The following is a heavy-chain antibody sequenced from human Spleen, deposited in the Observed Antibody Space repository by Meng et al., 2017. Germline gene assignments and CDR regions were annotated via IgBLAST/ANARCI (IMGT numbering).Heavy chain of an antibody. V-gene: IGHV5-51*01. Sequence: GGSLRLSCRGSGYVFTTYWIAWVRQMPGKGLEWMGIIFPGDSDTRYSPSFQGQVSISADRSINTAYLQWSSLKASDTAMYFCAKSHAYNPPGGFDFWGQGTMVTVSS. J-gene: IGHJ3*01. D-gene: IGHD3-16*01. CDR1: GYVFTTYW. CDR2: IFPGDSDT. CDR3: AKSHAYNPPGGFDF.